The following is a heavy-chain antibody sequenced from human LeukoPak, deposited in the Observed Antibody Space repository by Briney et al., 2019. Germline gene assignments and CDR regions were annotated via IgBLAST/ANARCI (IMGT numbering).Heavy chain of an antibody. CDR1: GFTFSSYA. V-gene: IGHV3-30-3*01. CDR3: ARDHFQWLVRYPFY. J-gene: IGHJ4*02. D-gene: IGHD6-19*01. CDR2: ISYDGSNK. Sequence: GGSLRLSCAASGFTFSSYAMHWVRQAPGKGLEWVAVISYDGSNKYYADSVKGRFTISRDNSKNTLYLQMNSLRAEDTAVYYCARDHFQWLVRYPFYWGQGTPVTVSS.